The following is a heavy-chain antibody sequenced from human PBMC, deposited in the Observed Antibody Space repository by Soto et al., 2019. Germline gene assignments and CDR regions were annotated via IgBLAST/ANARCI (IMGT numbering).Heavy chain of an antibody. Sequence: GGSLRLSCAASGFTFTNYALSWVRQAPGKGLEWVSTIGGGSGSTSYADSVKGRFSISRENSKNTLYLQMSSLRAEDTALYYCATRMYSTSWYYFVSWGQGTLVTVSS. V-gene: IGHV3-23*01. CDR1: GFTFTNYA. D-gene: IGHD6-13*01. CDR2: IGGGSGST. J-gene: IGHJ4*02. CDR3: ATRMYSTSWYYFVS.